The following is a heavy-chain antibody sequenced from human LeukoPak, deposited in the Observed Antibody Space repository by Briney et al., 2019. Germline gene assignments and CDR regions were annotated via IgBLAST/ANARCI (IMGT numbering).Heavy chain of an antibody. Sequence: GGSLRLSCAASGFTFSSYSMNWVRQAPGKGLEWVSYISPTSSTIYYADSVKGRFTISRDNAKDSLFLQMNSLRDGDTAVYYCARRGSSSSLDYWGQGTLVTVSS. CDR2: ISPTSSTI. D-gene: IGHD6-13*01. CDR3: ARRGSSSSLDY. CDR1: GFTFSSYS. V-gene: IGHV3-48*02. J-gene: IGHJ4*02.